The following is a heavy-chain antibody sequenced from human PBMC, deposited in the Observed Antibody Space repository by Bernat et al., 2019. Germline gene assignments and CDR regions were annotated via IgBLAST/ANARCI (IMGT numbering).Heavy chain of an antibody. CDR1: GFTFSSYD. CDR2: IGTAGDT. Sequence: VQLVESGGGLVQSGGSLRLSCAASGFTFSSYDMHWVRQATGKGLEWVSAIGTAGDTYYPGSVKGRFTISRENAKNSLYLQMNSLRAGDTAVYYCARASFGSGLYYFDYWGQGTLVTVSS. CDR3: ARASFGSGLYYFDY. D-gene: IGHD3-10*01. V-gene: IGHV3-13*01. J-gene: IGHJ4*02.